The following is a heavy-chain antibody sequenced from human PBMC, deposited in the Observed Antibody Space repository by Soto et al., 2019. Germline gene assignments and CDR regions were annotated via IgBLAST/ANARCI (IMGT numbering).Heavy chain of an antibody. D-gene: IGHD6-13*01. CDR3: ARERQLVLAGNKNNWFDP. CDR2: IWYDGSNK. CDR1: GFTFSSYG. V-gene: IGHV3-33*01. J-gene: IGHJ5*02. Sequence: QVQLVESGGGVVQPGRSLRLSCAASGFTFSSYGMHWVRQAPGKGLEWVAVIWYDGSNKYYADSVKGRFTISRDNSKTTLYLQMSSLRAEDTAVYYCARERQLVLAGNKNNWFDPWGQGTLVTVSS.